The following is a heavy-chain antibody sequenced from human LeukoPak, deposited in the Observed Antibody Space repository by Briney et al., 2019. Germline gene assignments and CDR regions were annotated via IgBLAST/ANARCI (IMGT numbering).Heavy chain of an antibody. V-gene: IGHV3-11*01. Sequence: GGSLRLSCASSGFIFSDYYMSWIRQVPGKGLEWIAYISARGDVIYSVDFVKGRFTISRDNAKNLLYLQMNSLRGDDTAVYYCAAEVSPKVFDYRGQGTLVTVSS. CDR2: ISARGDVI. CDR3: AAEVSPKVFDY. CDR1: GFIFSDYY. J-gene: IGHJ4*02.